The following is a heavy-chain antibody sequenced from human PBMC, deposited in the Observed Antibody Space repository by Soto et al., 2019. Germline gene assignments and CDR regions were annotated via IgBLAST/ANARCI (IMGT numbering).Heavy chain of an antibody. V-gene: IGHV3-15*01. Sequence: PGGSLRLSCVVSGLNFNDAWMSWVRQAPGKGLEWVGRIISRRGGGTADYAAPVKDRFVISRDDSRNTVYLQLNSLKTEDTGVYYCAYTGFQTLRFDPWGQGSLVTVSS. CDR1: GLNFNDAW. CDR3: AYTGFQTLRFDP. CDR2: IISRRGGGTA. J-gene: IGHJ5*02.